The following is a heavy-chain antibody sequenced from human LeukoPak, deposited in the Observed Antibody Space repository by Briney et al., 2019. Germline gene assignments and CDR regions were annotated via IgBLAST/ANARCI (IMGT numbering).Heavy chain of an antibody. Sequence: GGSLRLSCAASGFTFSSYWMHWVRQAPGKGLVWVSRINSDGSSTSYADSVKGRFTISRDNAKNTLYLQMNSLRAEDTAVYYCARGQYYDSSGYSDDAFDIWGQGTMVTVSS. V-gene: IGHV3-74*01. D-gene: IGHD3-22*01. J-gene: IGHJ3*02. CDR3: ARGQYYDSSGYSDDAFDI. CDR2: INSDGSST. CDR1: GFTFSSYW.